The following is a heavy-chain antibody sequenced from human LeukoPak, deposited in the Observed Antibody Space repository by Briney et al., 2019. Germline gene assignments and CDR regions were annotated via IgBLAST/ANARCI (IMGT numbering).Heavy chain of an antibody. CDR1: GFTFSSYG. CDR3: AKGVATITSAFDI. CDR2: IRYDGSNK. J-gene: IGHJ3*02. V-gene: IGHV3-30*02. D-gene: IGHD5-12*01. Sequence: GGSLRLSCAASGFTFSSYGMHWVRQAPGKGLEWVAFIRYDGSNKYYADSVKGRFTISRDNAKNSLYLQMNSLRAEDTALYYCAKGVATITSAFDIWGQGTMVTVSS.